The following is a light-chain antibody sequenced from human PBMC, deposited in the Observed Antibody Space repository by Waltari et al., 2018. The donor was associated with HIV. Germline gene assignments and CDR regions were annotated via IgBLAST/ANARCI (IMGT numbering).Light chain of an antibody. CDR1: GPTIGSNS. CDR3: AAWDDSLSGWV. J-gene: IGLJ3*02. Sequence: QSVLTQPPSASGTPVQRVTISCSGRGPTIGSNSVYWPQQPPGTAPKLLIYMNNQRPSGVPDRFSGSKSGTSASLAISGLRSEDEADYYCAAWDDSLSGWVFGGGTKLTVL. V-gene: IGLV1-47*01. CDR2: MNN.